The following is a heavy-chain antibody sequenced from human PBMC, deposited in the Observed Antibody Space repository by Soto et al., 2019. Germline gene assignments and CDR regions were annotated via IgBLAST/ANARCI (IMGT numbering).Heavy chain of an antibody. D-gene: IGHD2-15*01. J-gene: IGHJ6*02. CDR2: IRSKANSYAT. CDR1: GFTFSGSA. CDR3: TRHLVTENVNYGMDV. Sequence: GGSLRLSCAASGFTFSGSAMHWVRQASGKGLEWVGRIRSKANSYATAYAASVKGRFTISRDDSKNTAYLQMNSLKTEDTAVYYCTRHLVTENVNYGMDVCGQGTTVIVSS. V-gene: IGHV3-73*01.